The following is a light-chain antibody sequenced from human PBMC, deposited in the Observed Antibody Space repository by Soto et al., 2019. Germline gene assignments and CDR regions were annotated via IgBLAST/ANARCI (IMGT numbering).Light chain of an antibody. CDR1: QSVSSN. CDR2: GAS. Sequence: EIVMTQSPATLSVSPGERATVSCRASQSVSSNLAWYQQKPGQAPRLLIYGASTRATGIPARFSGSGSGTEFTLTISSLQSEDFAVYYCQQYNNWPITFGQGTRLE. J-gene: IGKJ5*01. V-gene: IGKV3-15*01. CDR3: QQYNNWPIT.